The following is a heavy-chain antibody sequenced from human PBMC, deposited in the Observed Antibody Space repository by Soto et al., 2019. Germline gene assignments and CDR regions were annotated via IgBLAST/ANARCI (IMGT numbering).Heavy chain of an antibody. CDR1: GGSISSGGYY. CDR3: AREQLERRPGYYYYGMDV. V-gene: IGHV4-31*03. CDR2: IYYSGST. Sequence: QVQLQESGPGLVKPSQTLSLTCTVSGGSISSGGYYWSWIRQHPGKGLEWIGYIYYSGSTYYNPSLQSRVTISVDTSKNQCSLKLSSVTAADTAVYYCAREQLERRPGYYYYGMDVWGQGTTVTVSS. J-gene: IGHJ6*02. D-gene: IGHD1-1*01.